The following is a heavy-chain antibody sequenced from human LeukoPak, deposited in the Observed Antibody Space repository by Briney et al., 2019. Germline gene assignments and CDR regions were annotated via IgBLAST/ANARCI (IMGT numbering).Heavy chain of an antibody. CDR3: TKGGRDSNGFSL. Sequence: GGSLRLSCAASGFNFNNYAMNWVRQAPGKGLEWISAISGSGGSTYYADSVKGRYTISRDNSKNTLYVQMNSLRAEDTAVYYCTKGGRDSNGFSLWGQGTLVTVSS. D-gene: IGHD3-22*01. CDR2: ISGSGGST. CDR1: GFNFNNYA. V-gene: IGHV3-23*01. J-gene: IGHJ4*02.